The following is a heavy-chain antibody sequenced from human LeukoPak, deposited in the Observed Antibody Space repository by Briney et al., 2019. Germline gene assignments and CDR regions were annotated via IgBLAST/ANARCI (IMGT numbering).Heavy chain of an antibody. V-gene: IGHV4-31*03. Sequence: SQTLSLTCTVFGGSISRAGYYWGWILQHPGKGLEWIAYIHYSGSTYFNPSLKSRVSLSVDTSGSQFSLRLRSVTAADTAVYYCASATVAGTHFEDWGQGTLVTVSS. J-gene: IGHJ4*02. CDR1: GGSISRAGYY. CDR2: IHYSGST. D-gene: IGHD6-19*01. CDR3: ASATVAGTHFED.